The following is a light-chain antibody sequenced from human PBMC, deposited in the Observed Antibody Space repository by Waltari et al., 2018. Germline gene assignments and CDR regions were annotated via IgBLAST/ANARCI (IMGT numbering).Light chain of an antibody. CDR2: ENN. CDR1: SANIASNF. V-gene: IGLV6-57*04. Sequence: NFMLTQPHSVSESPGTAVTLSCTRSSANIASNFVQRFQQRPGSAPTTLIYENNHRPSEFPARFAASIDTSSNSASLFISGLKTEDEAYYFCQSYDTNNLYVFGTGTKVTVL. J-gene: IGLJ1*01. CDR3: QSYDTNNLYV.